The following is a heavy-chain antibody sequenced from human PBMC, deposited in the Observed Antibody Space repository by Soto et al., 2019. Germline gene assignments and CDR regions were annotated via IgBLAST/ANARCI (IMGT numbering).Heavy chain of an antibody. CDR3: ARGSGFDY. CDR1: GFTFSSYA. J-gene: IGHJ4*02. V-gene: IGHV3-23*01. CDR2: ISGSGANT. Sequence: GGSLRLSCAASGFTFSSYAVSWVRQAPGKGLEWVSAISGSGANTFHADSVKGRFTISRDKSKNTLYLQMNSLRAEDTAVYYCARGSGFDYWGPGTLVTVSS. D-gene: IGHD3-10*01.